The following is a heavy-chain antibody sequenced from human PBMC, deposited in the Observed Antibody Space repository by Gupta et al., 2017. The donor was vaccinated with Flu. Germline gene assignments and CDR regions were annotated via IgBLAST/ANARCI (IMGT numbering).Heavy chain of an antibody. V-gene: IGHV3-23*01. CDR2: TSGSGERT. Sequence: GKGLEWVSGTSGSGERTYYADSVKGRFTISRDNSKNTLYLQMNSLRAEDTAVYYCAKDLDDFWSGYYGKGLDCWGQGTLVTVSS. J-gene: IGHJ4*02. D-gene: IGHD3-3*01. CDR3: AKDLDDFWSGYYGKGLDC.